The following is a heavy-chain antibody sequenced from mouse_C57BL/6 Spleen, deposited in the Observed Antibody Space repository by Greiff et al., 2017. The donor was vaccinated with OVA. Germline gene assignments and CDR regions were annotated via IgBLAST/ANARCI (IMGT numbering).Heavy chain of an antibody. CDR1: GYTFTDYN. V-gene: IGHV1-18*01. CDR2: INPYNGGT. Sequence: EVQLQQPGPELVKPGASVKIPCKASGYTFTDYNMDWVKQSHGKSLEWIGDINPYNGGTIYNQKFKGKATLTVDKSSSTAYMELRSLTSEDTAVYYCARVRTGNRYFDVWGTGTTVTVSA. CDR3: ARVRTGNRYFDV. D-gene: IGHD4-1*01. J-gene: IGHJ1*03.